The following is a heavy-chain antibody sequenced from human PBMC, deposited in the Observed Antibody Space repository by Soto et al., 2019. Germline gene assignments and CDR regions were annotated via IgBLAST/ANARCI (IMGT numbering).Heavy chain of an antibody. V-gene: IGHV3-21*01. CDR1: GFTFSSYS. CDR2: ISSSSSYI. CDR3: ARPGIVGDYFDY. J-gene: IGHJ4*02. Sequence: PVGSLRLSCAASGFTFSSYSMNWVRQAPGKGLEWVSSISSSSSYIYYADSVKGRFTISRDNAKNSLYLQMNSLRAEDTAVYYCARPGIVGDYFDYWGQGTLVTVSS. D-gene: IGHD1-26*01.